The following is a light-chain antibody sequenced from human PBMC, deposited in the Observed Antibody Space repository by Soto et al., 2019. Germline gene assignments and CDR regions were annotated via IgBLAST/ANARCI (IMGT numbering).Light chain of an antibody. CDR3: QQYNSHWT. V-gene: IGKV1-5*03. Sequence: DVQMTQSPSTLSASVGDRVTITCRASQGISNRLAWYQQKPGKAPKLLIYQASSLKSGVPSRFGRSGSETEFSLTITSLQPDDFATYYCQQYNSHWTFGQGTKVEIK. CDR2: QAS. CDR1: QGISNR. J-gene: IGKJ1*01.